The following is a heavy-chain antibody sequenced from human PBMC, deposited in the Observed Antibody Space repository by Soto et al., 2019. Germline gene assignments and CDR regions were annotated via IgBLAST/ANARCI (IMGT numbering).Heavy chain of an antibody. V-gene: IGHV3-48*03. J-gene: IGHJ4*02. CDR2: ISSSGSTI. CDR3: ARDSLY. Sequence: EGSLRRSGTASGFTFSSYEMNWVRQDPGKGLQWVSYISSSGSTIYYADSVNGRFNISRDNAKNSLYLPINSLRGADTAVYYCARDSLYWGQGTLVTVSS. CDR1: GFTFSSYE.